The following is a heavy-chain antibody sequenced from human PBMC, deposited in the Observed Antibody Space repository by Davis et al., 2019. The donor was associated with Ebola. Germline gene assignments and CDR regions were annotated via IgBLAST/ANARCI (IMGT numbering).Heavy chain of an antibody. CDR1: GFSLSNAGMG. V-gene: IGHV2-26*01. Sequence: SGPTLVKPTETLTLTCTVSGFSLSNAGMGVSWIRQPPGKALEWLAHIFSNDEKSYSTSLKTRLTISKDTSKTQVVLTMTNMDPVDTATYYCARIIRAAAVYYYYYMDVWGKGTTVTVSS. D-gene: IGHD6-13*01. J-gene: IGHJ6*03. CDR3: ARIIRAAAVYYYYYMDV. CDR2: IFSNDEK.